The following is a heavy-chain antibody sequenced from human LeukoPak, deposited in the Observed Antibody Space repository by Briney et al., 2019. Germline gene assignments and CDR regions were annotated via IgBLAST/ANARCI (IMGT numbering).Heavy chain of an antibody. CDR1: VGSFTRYF. CDR2: INDRGTT. J-gene: IGHJ4*02. D-gene: IGHD4-23*01. CDR3: ARDPTTVVTVPFYFAF. V-gene: IGHV4-34*01. Sequence: SETLSLTCAVYVGSFTRYFWNWIRQSAGKGLEWIAEINDRGTTNYNPLLKSRVTISVDTTKNQFSLKLTSVTAADTGVYYCARDPTTVVTVPFYFAFWCQGSPVTVSS.